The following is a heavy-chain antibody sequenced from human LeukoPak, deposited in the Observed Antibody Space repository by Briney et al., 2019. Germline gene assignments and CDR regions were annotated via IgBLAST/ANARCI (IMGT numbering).Heavy chain of an antibody. CDR3: ARVGRAYHDFWSGASLYNWFDP. CDR2: IYYSGST. J-gene: IGHJ5*02. CDR1: GFTFSSYW. V-gene: IGHV4-59*12. D-gene: IGHD3-3*01. Sequence: PGGSLRLSCAASGFTFSSYWMSWIRQPPGKGLEWIGYIYYSGSTNYNPSLKSRVTISVDTSKNQFSLKLSSVTAADTAVYYCARVGRAYHDFWSGASLYNWFDPWGQGTLVTVSS.